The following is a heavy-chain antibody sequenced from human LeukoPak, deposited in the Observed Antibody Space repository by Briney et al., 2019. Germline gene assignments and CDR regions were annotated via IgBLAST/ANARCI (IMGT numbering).Heavy chain of an antibody. Sequence: GSLRLSCAASGFTVSSNYVSWVRQAPGKGLEWVSVIYSGGSTYCADSVEGRFTISRDNSKNTLYLQMNSLRAEDTAVYYCARELLNGDAFDIWGQGTMVTVSS. D-gene: IGHD3-9*01. J-gene: IGHJ3*02. CDR2: IYSGGST. CDR3: ARELLNGDAFDI. CDR1: GFTVSSNY. V-gene: IGHV3-53*01.